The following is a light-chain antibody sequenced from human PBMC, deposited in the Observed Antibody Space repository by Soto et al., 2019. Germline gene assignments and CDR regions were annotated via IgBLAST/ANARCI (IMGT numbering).Light chain of an antibody. CDR2: AAS. V-gene: IGKV1-12*01. J-gene: IGKJ5*01. CDR1: EDISTW. CDR3: QHADSFPLIT. Sequence: DIQMTQSPSSVSASVGDRVTITCRSSEDISTWLAWYQQKPGKAPKLLIYAASSLQSGVPSRFSGSGSGTDFTLTISSLQPEDFATYYCQHADSFPLITFGQGTRLEI.